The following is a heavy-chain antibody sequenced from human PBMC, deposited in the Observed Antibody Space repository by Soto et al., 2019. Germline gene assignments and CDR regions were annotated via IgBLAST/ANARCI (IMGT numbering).Heavy chain of an antibody. D-gene: IGHD3-10*01. CDR2: ISGSGGST. J-gene: IGHJ4*02. CDR3: AKTLPGADY. Sequence: EVQLLESGGGLVQPGGSLRLSCAGSGFIFSSYAMSWVRQAAGKGLEWVSAISGSGGSTYYADSVKRRFTISRDNSKNTVYLQMNSLRAEDTAICYCAKTLPGADYWGQGTLVTVSS. CDR1: GFIFSSYA. V-gene: IGHV3-23*01.